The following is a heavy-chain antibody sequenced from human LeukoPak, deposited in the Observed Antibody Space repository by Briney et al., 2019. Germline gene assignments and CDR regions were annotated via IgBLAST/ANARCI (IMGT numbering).Heavy chain of an antibody. CDR3: AGDLKGYSYVLGAVDY. Sequence: GGSLRLSCAASGFTFDDYGMSWVRQAPGKGLEWVSGINWNGGSTGYADSVKGRFTISRDNAKNSLYLQMNSLRAEDTALYYCAGDLKGYSYVLGAVDYWGQGTLVTVSS. V-gene: IGHV3-20*04. D-gene: IGHD5-18*01. J-gene: IGHJ4*02. CDR2: INWNGGST. CDR1: GFTFDDYG.